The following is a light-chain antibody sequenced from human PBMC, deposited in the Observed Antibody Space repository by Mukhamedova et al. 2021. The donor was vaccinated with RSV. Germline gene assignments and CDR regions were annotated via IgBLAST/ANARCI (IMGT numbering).Light chain of an antibody. CDR1: SSDVGGYNY. V-gene: IGLV2-14*01. CDR2: EVS. Sequence: GQSITISCTGTSSDVGGYNYVSWYQQHPGKAPKLMIYEVSNRPSGVSNRFSGSKSGNTASLTISGLQAEDEADYYCSSYKSSRVVF. CDR3: SSYKSSRVV. J-gene: IGLJ2*01.